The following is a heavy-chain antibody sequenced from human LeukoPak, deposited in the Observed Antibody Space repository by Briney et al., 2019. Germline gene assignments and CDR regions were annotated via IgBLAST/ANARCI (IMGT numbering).Heavy chain of an antibody. Sequence: SETLSLTCTVSGGSISSSSYYWGWIRQPPGKGLEWIGSIYYSGSTYYNPSLKSRVTISVDTSKNQFSLKLSSATAADTAVYYCARRAPSSSSGAFDIWGQGTMVTVSS. CDR1: GGSISSSSYY. V-gene: IGHV4-39*01. CDR3: ARRAPSSSSGAFDI. D-gene: IGHD6-6*01. CDR2: IYYSGST. J-gene: IGHJ3*02.